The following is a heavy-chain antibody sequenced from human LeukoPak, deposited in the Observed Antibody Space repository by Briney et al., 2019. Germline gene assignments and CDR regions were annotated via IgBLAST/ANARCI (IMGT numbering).Heavy chain of an antibody. D-gene: IGHD3-10*01. V-gene: IGHV3-49*04. Sequence: PGRSLRLSCTASGFTFGDYDMSWVRLPPGKGLEWVGLIRGRAFGGTTEYATSVKGTFTISRDNSKSMAYLQMNSLKTEDTAVYYCTRRNRGGVRGVMFDPWGQGTLVTVSS. CDR2: IRGRAFGGTT. CDR3: TRRNRGGVRGVMFDP. CDR1: GFTFGDYD. J-gene: IGHJ5*02.